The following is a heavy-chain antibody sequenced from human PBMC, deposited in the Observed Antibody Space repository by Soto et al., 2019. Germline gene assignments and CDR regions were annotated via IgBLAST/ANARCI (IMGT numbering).Heavy chain of an antibody. Sequence: SETLSLTCTVSGGSISSSSYYWGWVRQPPGKGLEWIGSIYYSGSTYYNPSLKSRVTISVDTSKNQFSLKLSSVTAADTAVYYCASSEYSSGWYYFDYWGQGTLVTVSS. D-gene: IGHD6-19*01. CDR1: GGSISSSSYY. J-gene: IGHJ4*02. CDR2: IYYSGST. CDR3: ASSEYSSGWYYFDY. V-gene: IGHV4-39*01.